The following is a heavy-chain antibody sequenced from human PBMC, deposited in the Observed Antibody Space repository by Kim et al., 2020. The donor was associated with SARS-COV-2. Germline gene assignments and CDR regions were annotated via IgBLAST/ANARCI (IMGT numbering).Heavy chain of an antibody. Sequence: GGSLRLSCSASGFTFSSYAMHWVRQAPGKGLECVSAISSNGGRKYYAYFMKGIFTISRDNTKNMLYLQMSRLRAEATAVYCCAKVEVAAAGYYYYYGMDVWGQGTTVTVSS. CDR3: AKVEVAAAGYYYYYGMDV. CDR2: ISSNGGRK. J-gene: IGHJ6*02. V-gene: IGHV3-64D*06. D-gene: IGHD6-13*01. CDR1: GFTFSSYA.